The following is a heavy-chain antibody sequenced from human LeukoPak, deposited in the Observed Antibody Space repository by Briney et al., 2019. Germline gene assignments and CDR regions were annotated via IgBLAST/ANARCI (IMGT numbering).Heavy chain of an antibody. J-gene: IGHJ4*02. CDR3: ARDDDMITFGGVIVIGGSFDY. Sequence: ASVKVSCKASGYTFTGYYMHWVRQAPGQGLEWMGWINPNSGGTNYAQKFQGRVTMTRDTSISTAYMELSRLRSDDTAVYYCARDDDMITFGGVIVIGGSFDYWGQGTLVTVSS. V-gene: IGHV1-2*02. D-gene: IGHD3-16*02. CDR2: INPNSGGT. CDR1: GYTFTGYY.